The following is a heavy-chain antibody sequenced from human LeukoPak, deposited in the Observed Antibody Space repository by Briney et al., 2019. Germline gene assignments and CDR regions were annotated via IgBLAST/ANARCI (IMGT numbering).Heavy chain of an antibody. CDR1: GGSITANNW. J-gene: IGHJ4*02. Sequence: SETLSLTCAVSGGSITANNWWFWVRQPPGKRLEWIGEIYHSGSTNYNPSLKSRVTISVDTSKNQFSLKLSSVTAADTAVYYCARRSQLSYYYGSGSPFDYWGQGTLVTVSS. CDR3: ARRSQLSYYYGSGSPFDY. CDR2: IYHSGST. V-gene: IGHV4-4*02. D-gene: IGHD3-10*01.